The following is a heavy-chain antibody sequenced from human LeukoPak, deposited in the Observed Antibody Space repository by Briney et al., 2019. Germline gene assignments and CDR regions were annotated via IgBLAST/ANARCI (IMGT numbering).Heavy chain of an antibody. J-gene: IGHJ4*02. CDR3: AKGNGYSYGRYYFDY. CDR2: ITASGGNT. D-gene: IGHD5-18*01. CDR1: GFTFNSYA. Sequence: GGSLRLSCAASGFTFNSYAMGWGRQAPGKGLEGGSEITASGGNTYYADSVKGRFTISRGNSKNTLYLQVNSLRAEDTAVYYCAKGNGYSYGRYYFDYWGQGTLVTVSS. V-gene: IGHV3-23*01.